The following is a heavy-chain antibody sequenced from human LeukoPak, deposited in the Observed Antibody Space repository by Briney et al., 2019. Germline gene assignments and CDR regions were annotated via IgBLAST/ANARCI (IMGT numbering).Heavy chain of an antibody. V-gene: IGHV4-59*01. Sequence: SETLSLTCTVSGGSISSYYWSWIRQPPGKGLEWIGYIYYSGSTNYNPSLKSRVTISVDTSKNQFSLKLSSVTAADTAVYYCARIRPPDYYYCYYMDVWGKGTTVTVSS. CDR2: IYYSGST. CDR3: ARIRPPDYYYCYYMDV. CDR1: GGSISSYY. J-gene: IGHJ6*03.